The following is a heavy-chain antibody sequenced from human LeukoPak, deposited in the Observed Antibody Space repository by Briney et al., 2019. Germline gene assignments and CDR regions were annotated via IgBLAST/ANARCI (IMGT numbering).Heavy chain of an antibody. Sequence: GGSLRLSCAGSGFTFTTYDMHWVRQAPGKGLQWVTLIRYDGSDKYYADSVKGRFTISRDNTKNTLYLQMNSLRAEDTAVYYCAKAGSIRFDYWGQGTLVTVSS. J-gene: IGHJ4*02. CDR3: AKAGSIRFDY. V-gene: IGHV3-30*02. D-gene: IGHD1-26*01. CDR1: GFTFTTYD. CDR2: IRYDGSDK.